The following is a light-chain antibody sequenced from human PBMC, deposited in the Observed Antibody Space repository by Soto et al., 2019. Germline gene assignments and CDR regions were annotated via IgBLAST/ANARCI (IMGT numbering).Light chain of an antibody. CDR2: AAS. V-gene: IGKV3-15*01. J-gene: IGKJ1*01. Sequence: ELLMTASPATLAISPCRRTTRSCRASQSLSSNLAWYQQKPGQAPRLLIYAASTMHTGSPARFSGSGSGTEFTLTISSLQPEDFAAYYCQHYKTWPWTFGQGTKVDIK. CDR1: QSLSSN. CDR3: QHYKTWPWT.